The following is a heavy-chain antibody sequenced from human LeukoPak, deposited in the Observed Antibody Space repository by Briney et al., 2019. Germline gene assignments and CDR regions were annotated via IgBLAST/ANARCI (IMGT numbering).Heavy chain of an antibody. CDR2: IYYSGST. D-gene: IGHD5-18*01. CDR3: ASSNVDTAMVMSYYYYGMDV. J-gene: IGHJ6*02. V-gene: IGHV4-59*11. Sequence: SETLSLTCTVSGGSITSHYWSWIRQPPGTGVEWIGYIYYSGSTNYNPSLKSRVTISVDTPKNQFSLKLSSVTAADTAVYYCASSNVDTAMVMSYYYYGMDVWGQGTTVTVSS. CDR1: GGSITSHY.